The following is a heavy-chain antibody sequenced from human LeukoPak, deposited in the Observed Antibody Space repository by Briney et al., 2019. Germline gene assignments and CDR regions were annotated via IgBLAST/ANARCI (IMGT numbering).Heavy chain of an antibody. CDR3: AINSVGYCSGGSCYIFAFDI. J-gene: IGHJ3*02. CDR2: IIPIFGTA. D-gene: IGHD2-15*01. CDR1: GYTFTSYY. V-gene: IGHV1-69*13. Sequence: ASVKVSCKASGYTFTSYYMHWVRQAPGQGLEWMGGIIPIFGTANYAQKFQGRVTITADESTSTAYMELSSLRSEDTAVYYCAINSVGYCSGGSCYIFAFDIWGQGTMVTVSS.